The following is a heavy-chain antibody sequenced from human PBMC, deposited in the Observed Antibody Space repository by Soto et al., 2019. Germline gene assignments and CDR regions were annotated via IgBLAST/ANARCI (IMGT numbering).Heavy chain of an antibody. J-gene: IGHJ5*02. CDR1: GYTFTGYY. D-gene: IGHD3-9*01. CDR2: INPNSGGT. Sequence: ASVKVSCKASGYTFTGYYMHWVRQAPGQGLEWMGWINPNSGGTNYAQKSQGRVTMTRDTSISTAYMELSRLRSDDTAVYYCARDRGIILTGPKGWFDPWGQGTLVTVSS. CDR3: ARDRGIILTGPKGWFDP. V-gene: IGHV1-2*02.